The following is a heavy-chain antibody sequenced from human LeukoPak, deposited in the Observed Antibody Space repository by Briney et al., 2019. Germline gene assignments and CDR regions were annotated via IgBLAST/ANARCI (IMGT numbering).Heavy chain of an antibody. D-gene: IGHD3-22*01. CDR3: ARGGRYDSSGYYYYFDY. V-gene: IGHV4-34*01. Sequence: PSETLSLTCAVYGGSFSGYYWSWIRQPPGKGLEWIGEINHSGSTNYNPSLKSRVTISVDTSKNQFSLKLSSVTAADTAVYYCARGGRYDSSGYYYYFDYWGQGTLVTVSS. CDR1: GGSFSGYY. J-gene: IGHJ4*02. CDR2: INHSGST.